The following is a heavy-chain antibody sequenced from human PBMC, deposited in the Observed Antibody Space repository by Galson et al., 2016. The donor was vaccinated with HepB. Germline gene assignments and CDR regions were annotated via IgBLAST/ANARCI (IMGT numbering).Heavy chain of an antibody. V-gene: IGHV3-33*06. CDR3: AKSKGGVWSYYFDY. CDR1: AFTFSNYG. Sequence: SLRLSCAASAFTFSNYGMHWVRQAPGKGLEWVAGIWTDGSNKYYGDSVKRRFTISRDNSKNTLYLQMNSLRAEDTAVYYCAKSKGGVWSYYFDYWGQGTLVTVSS. D-gene: IGHD6-19*01. J-gene: IGHJ4*02. CDR2: IWTDGSNK.